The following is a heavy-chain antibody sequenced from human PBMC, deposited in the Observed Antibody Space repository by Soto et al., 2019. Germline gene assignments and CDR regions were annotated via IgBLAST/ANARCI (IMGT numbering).Heavy chain of an antibody. V-gene: IGHV7-4-1*01. D-gene: IGHD3-3*01. CDR2: INTNTGNP. J-gene: IGHJ6*02. CDR3: ARGHGLFFWSGYYHYYYYGMDV. Sequence: QVQLVQSGSELKKPGASVKVSCKASGYTFTSYAMNWVRQAPGQGLEWMGWINTNTGNPTYAQGFTGRFVFSLDTSVSSAYLQICSLKAEDTAVYYFARGHGLFFWSGYYHYYYYGMDVWGQGTTVTVSS. CDR1: GYTFTSYA.